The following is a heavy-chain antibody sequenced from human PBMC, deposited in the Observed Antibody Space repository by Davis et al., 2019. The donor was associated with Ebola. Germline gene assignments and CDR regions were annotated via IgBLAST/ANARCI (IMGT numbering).Heavy chain of an antibody. J-gene: IGHJ4*02. D-gene: IGHD4-17*01. CDR3: AQNSGTVGLREVFVS. Sequence: GESLKISCAASGFTFTSYAMSWVRQSPGKGLECVSSISGSGRSAFYADSVKGRSSISRDNSMNTVYLQMSSLRAEDTAIYYCAQNSGTVGLREVFVSWGRGTLVTVSS. CDR2: ISGSGRSA. CDR1: GFTFTSYA. V-gene: IGHV3-23*01.